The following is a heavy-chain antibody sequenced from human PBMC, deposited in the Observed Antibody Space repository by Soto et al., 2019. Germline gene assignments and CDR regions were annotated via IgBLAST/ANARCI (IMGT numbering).Heavy chain of an antibody. CDR3: AREKTGTTDARWFDP. CDR1: GYTFTGYY. CDR2: INPNSGGT. J-gene: IGHJ5*02. D-gene: IGHD1-7*01. V-gene: IGHV1-2*04. Sequence: GASVKVSCKASGYTFTGYYMHWVRQAPGQGLEWMGWINPNSGGTNYAQKFQGWVTMTRDTSISTAYMELSRLRSDDTAVYYCAREKTGTTDARWFDPWGQGTLVTVSS.